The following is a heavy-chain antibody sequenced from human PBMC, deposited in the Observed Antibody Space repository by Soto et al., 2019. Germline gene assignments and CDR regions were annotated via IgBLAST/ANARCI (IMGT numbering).Heavy chain of an antibody. CDR2: MKYDGSEK. CDR1: GFTFSDYW. Sequence: EVQVVESGGGLVQPGGSLRLSCAASGFTFSDYWMSWVRQAPGKGLEWVANMKYDGSEKYYVDSVKGRFTISRDNAKNSLYLQMNSLRAEDTAVYYCARARIAVAGTRMDVWGQGTTVIVSS. CDR3: ARARIAVAGTRMDV. J-gene: IGHJ6*02. D-gene: IGHD6-19*01. V-gene: IGHV3-7*04.